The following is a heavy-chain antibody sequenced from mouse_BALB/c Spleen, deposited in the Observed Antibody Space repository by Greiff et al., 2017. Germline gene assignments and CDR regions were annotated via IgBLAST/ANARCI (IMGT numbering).Heavy chain of an antibody. CDR1: GYTFTSYW. D-gene: IGHD2-1*01. CDR3: ARGREGNSWFAY. Sequence: QVQLQQSGAELVRPGTSVKVSCKTSGYTFTSYWIQWVKQRPGQGLGWIGEIFPGTGTTYYNEKFKGKATLTIDTSSSTAYMQLSSLTSEDSAVYFCARGREGNSWFAYWGQGTLVTVSA. CDR2: IFPGTGTT. V-gene: IGHV1S132*01. J-gene: IGHJ3*01.